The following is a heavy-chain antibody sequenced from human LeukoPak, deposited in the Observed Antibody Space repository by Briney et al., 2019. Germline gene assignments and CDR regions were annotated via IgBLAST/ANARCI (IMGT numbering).Heavy chain of an antibody. J-gene: IGHJ4*02. Sequence: GASVKVSCKASGGTFSSYAISWVRQAPGQGLEWMGGIIPIFGTANYAQKFQGRVTITADESTSTAYMELSSLRSEDTAVYCCAREDTAMVLFDYWGQGTLVTVSS. D-gene: IGHD5-18*01. CDR3: AREDTAMVLFDY. CDR2: IIPIFGTA. V-gene: IGHV1-69*13. CDR1: GGTFSSYA.